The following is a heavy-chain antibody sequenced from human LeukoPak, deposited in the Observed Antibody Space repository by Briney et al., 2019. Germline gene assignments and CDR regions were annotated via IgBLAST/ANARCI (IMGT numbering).Heavy chain of an antibody. J-gene: IGHJ3*02. Sequence: ASVKVSCKASGGTFSSYAISWVRPAPGQGLEWMGGIIPIFGTANYAQKFQGRVTITTDESTSTAYMELSSLRSEDTAVYYCASAPGIAVAGTNDAFDIWGQGTMVTVSS. CDR3: ASAPGIAVAGTNDAFDI. V-gene: IGHV1-69*05. D-gene: IGHD6-19*01. CDR1: GGTFSSYA. CDR2: IIPIFGTA.